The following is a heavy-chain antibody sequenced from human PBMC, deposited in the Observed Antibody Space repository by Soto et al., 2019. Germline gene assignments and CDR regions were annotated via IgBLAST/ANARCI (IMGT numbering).Heavy chain of an antibody. J-gene: IGHJ5*01. D-gene: IGHD1-26*01. Sequence: QVQLQESGPGLVRPSQTLSLTCDISGDSVSSSSVTWNWIRQSPSRGLEWLGRTYYRSRWYNDYAQSVKSRIIINPDPSKNQFPLHCNSVTPDDTAVYYCVRLIGNSWLDFWGQGTLVTVSS. V-gene: IGHV6-1*01. CDR2: TYYRSRWYN. CDR3: VRLIGNSWLDF. CDR1: GDSVSSSSVT.